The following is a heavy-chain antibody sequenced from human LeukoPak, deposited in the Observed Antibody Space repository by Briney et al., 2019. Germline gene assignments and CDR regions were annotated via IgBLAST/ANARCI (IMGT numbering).Heavy chain of an antibody. Sequence: SVKVSCKASGGPFSTFPISWVRQAHGQGLDCMGGTIPIFGTANYAQKFQGRVTITTDESTSTAYMELSSLRSEDTAVYYCARGELHYDSSGYSFDYWGQGTLVTVSS. CDR3: ARGELHYDSSGYSFDY. J-gene: IGHJ4*02. CDR2: TIPIFGTA. D-gene: IGHD3-22*01. V-gene: IGHV1-69*05. CDR1: GGPFSTFP.